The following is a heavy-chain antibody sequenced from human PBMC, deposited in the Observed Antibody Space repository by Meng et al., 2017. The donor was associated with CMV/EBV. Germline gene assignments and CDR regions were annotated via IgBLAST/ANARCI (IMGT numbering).Heavy chain of an antibody. J-gene: IGHJ6*02. CDR3: ARGGYRYCSGGSCYRMVDV. CDR2: IIPIFGTA. Sequence: SVKVSCKASGGTFSSYAISWVRQAPGQGLEWMGGIIPIFGTANYAQKFQGRVTITTDESTSTAYMELSSLRSEDTAVYYCARGGYRYCSGGSCYRMVDVWGQGTTVTVSS. D-gene: IGHD2-15*01. CDR1: GGTFSSYA. V-gene: IGHV1-69*05.